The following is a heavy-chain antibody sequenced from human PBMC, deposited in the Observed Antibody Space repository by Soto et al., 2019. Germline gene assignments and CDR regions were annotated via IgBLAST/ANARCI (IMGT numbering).Heavy chain of an antibody. D-gene: IGHD2-21*01. J-gene: IGHJ5*02. V-gene: IGHV4-31*03. CDR3: ARDLQLGVVSLAFDP. CDR2: IYYSGST. Sequence: TLSLTCTVSGGSISSGGYYWSWIRQHPGKGLEWIGYIYYSGSTYYNPSLKSRVTISVDTSKNQFSLKLSSVTAADTAVYYCARDLQLGVVSLAFDPWGQGTLVTVSS. CDR1: GGSISSGGYY.